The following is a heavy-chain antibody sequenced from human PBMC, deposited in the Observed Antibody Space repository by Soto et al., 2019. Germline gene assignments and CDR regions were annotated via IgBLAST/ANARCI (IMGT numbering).Heavy chain of an antibody. D-gene: IGHD1-26*01. CDR3: ARLGGSYAVPHFDY. CDR1: GGSISSYY. Sequence: SETLSLTCTVSGGSISSYYWSWIRQPLGKGLEWIGYIYYSGGTNYNPSLKSRVTLSVDTSKNQFSLKLSSVTAADTAVYYCARLGGSYAVPHFDYWGQGTLVTVSS. V-gene: IGHV4-59*08. J-gene: IGHJ4*02. CDR2: IYYSGGT.